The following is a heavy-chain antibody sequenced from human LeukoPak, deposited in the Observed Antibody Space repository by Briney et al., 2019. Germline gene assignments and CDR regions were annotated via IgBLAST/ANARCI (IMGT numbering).Heavy chain of an antibody. CDR3: AGVGGIAVAGTDAFDI. D-gene: IGHD6-19*01. CDR1: CGSISSGRYW. Sequence: PSSTLSSTSTASCGSISSGRYWWRWIRQPAGKGLEWIEYNYYGGSNNYNPPLRSRVTISVDTSKNQFSLKLSSVTAADTAGYYCAGVGGIAVAGTDAFDIWGQGKMVTVSS. V-gene: IGHV4-61*01. J-gene: IGHJ3*02. CDR2: NYYGGSN.